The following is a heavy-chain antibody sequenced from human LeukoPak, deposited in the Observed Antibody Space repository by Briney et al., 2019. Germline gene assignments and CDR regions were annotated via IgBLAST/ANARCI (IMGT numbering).Heavy chain of an antibody. CDR1: GFSFSSYW. J-gene: IGHJ3*02. CDR3: TTVEYGAFYI. Sequence: GGSLRLSCAASGFSFSSYWMSWVRQAPGRGLEWVGRVKSKSDGGTTDYAAPVKGRFTISRDDSRNTLYLQMNSLKTEDTAVYYCTTVEYGAFYIWGQGTMVTVSS. D-gene: IGHD2/OR15-2a*01. CDR2: VKSKSDGGTT. V-gene: IGHV3-15*01.